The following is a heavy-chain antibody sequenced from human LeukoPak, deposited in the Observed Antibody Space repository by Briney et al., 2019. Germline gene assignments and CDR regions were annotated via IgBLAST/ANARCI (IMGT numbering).Heavy chain of an antibody. J-gene: IGHJ5*02. CDR3: ARQSGGIRFDP. CDR2: IFYSGST. Sequence: PSETLSLTCTVSGGSISSYYWSWIRQPPGKGLEWIGYIFYSGSTNYNPSLKSRVTISVDTSKNQFSLKLSSVTAADTTVYFCARQSGGIRFDPWGQGTLVTVSS. D-gene: IGHD1-26*01. CDR1: GGSISSYY. V-gene: IGHV4-59*08.